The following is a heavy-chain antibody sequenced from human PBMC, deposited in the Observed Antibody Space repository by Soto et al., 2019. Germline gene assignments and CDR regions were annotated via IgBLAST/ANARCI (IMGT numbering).Heavy chain of an antibody. Sequence: GSVKVSCKASGYTFTGHYIHWVRQSPEQGPEWMGWINPKSGGTNYAQKFQGRFTISRDNSKNTLYLQMNWLRAEDTAVYYCAKALGVVVMNQWFDPWGQGTLVTVSS. CDR3: AKALGVVVMNQWFDP. D-gene: IGHD3-22*01. CDR2: INPKSGGT. V-gene: IGHV1-2*02. J-gene: IGHJ5*02. CDR1: GYTFTGHY.